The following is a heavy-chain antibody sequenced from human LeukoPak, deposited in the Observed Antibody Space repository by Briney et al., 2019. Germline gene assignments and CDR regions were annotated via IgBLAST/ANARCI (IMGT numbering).Heavy chain of an antibody. Sequence: ASVRVSCKASGYTFTGYYMHWVRQAPGQGLEWMGWINPNTGGTKYAQKFQGRVTMTRDTSISTAYMELSRLRSDDTAVYYCAREEYYSGSYYYYYYMDVWGKGTTVTISS. D-gene: IGHD1-26*01. J-gene: IGHJ6*03. CDR3: AREEYYSGSYYYYYYMDV. CDR1: GYTFTGYY. CDR2: INPNTGGT. V-gene: IGHV1-2*02.